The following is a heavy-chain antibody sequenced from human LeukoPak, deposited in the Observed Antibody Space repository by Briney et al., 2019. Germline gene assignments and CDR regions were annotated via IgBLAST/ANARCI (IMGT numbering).Heavy chain of an antibody. CDR3: AKLAWNDGSYYFDY. Sequence: GGPLRLSCIGSGFNFTYYAIYWVRQAPGKGLEWVAVVSYDGNDGYYADSVKGRFSISRDNSQNTVTLQMNNLRVDDTAIYYCAKLAWNDGSYYFDYWGQGTLVTVSS. D-gene: IGHD1-1*01. CDR1: GFNFTYYA. J-gene: IGHJ4*02. V-gene: IGHV3-30*18. CDR2: VSYDGNDG.